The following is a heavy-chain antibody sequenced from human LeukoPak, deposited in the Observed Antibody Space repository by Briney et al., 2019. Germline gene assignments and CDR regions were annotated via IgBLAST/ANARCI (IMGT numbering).Heavy chain of an antibody. CDR1: GYTFTSYG. CDR3: ARGAPYYYGSGSYYIADY. CDR2: ISAYNGNT. J-gene: IGHJ4*02. V-gene: IGHV1-18*01. D-gene: IGHD3-10*01. Sequence: ASVKVSCKASGYTFTSYGISWVRPAPGQGLEWMGWISAYNGNTNYAQKLQGRVTMTTDTSTSTAYMELRSLRSDDTAVYYCARGAPYYYGSGSYYIADYWGQGTLVTVSS.